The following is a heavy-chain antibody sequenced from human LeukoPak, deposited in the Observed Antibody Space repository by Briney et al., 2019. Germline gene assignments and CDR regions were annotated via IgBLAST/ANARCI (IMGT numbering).Heavy chain of an antibody. CDR3: ARDYQGGYGDKTVDY. Sequence: SETLSLTCTVSGGSFSSSSYYWGWIRQPPGKGLEWVGSINYRGSNYHNSSLKSRVTMSVDTSKNQFSLKLSSVTAADTAVYYCARDYQGGYGDKTVDYWGQGTLVTVSS. J-gene: IGHJ4*02. D-gene: IGHD5-18*01. V-gene: IGHV4-39*07. CDR2: INYRGSN. CDR1: GGSFSSSSYY.